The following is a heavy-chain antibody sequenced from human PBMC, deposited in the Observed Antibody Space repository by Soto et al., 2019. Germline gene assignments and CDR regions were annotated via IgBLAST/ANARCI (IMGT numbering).Heavy chain of an antibody. Sequence: GWSLRLSCAASGFTFSRDDMHWVRQGIGKGLEWVAAIGTIGDTYYPDSVKGRFTISREDAKNSLYLQMNSLRAGDTAVYYCVREITGSTGGHHYNGVDVCGEGTKVTVSS. J-gene: IGHJ6*02. D-gene: IGHD1-1*01. CDR1: GFTFSRDD. CDR2: IGTIGDT. CDR3: VREITGSTGGHHYNGVDV. V-gene: IGHV3-13*01.